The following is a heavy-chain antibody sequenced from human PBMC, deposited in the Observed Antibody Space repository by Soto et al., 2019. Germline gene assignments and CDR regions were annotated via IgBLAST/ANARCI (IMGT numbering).Heavy chain of an antibody. J-gene: IGHJ6*02. CDR2: ISTSSST. Sequence: VQLLESGGGLVQPGGSLRLSCAASGFTFSNYAMSWVRQAPGKGLEWVSTISTSSSTYYADSVKGRFTISRDNSKNTVHLQMNSLRAEDTAVYSCAKEFTNYPYYYYYGMDAWGQGTTVAVSS. D-gene: IGHD4-4*01. CDR1: GFTFSNYA. V-gene: IGHV3-23*01. CDR3: AKEFTNYPYYYYYGMDA.